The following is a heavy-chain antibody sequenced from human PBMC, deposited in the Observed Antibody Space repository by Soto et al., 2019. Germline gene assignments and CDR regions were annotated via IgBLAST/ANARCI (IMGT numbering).Heavy chain of an antibody. D-gene: IGHD1-26*01. CDR1: GFTFSSYG. CDR3: AKDGGESYSDKWFDP. J-gene: IGHJ5*02. CDR2: ISYDGRNK. V-gene: IGHV3-30*18. Sequence: QVQLVESGGGVVQPGRSLRLSCAASGFTFSSYGIHWVRQAPGKGLELVAGISYDGRNKYYADSVKGRFTISRDNSKNTLYLQMNGLRAEDTAMYYCAKDGGESYSDKWFDPWGQGTLVTVSS.